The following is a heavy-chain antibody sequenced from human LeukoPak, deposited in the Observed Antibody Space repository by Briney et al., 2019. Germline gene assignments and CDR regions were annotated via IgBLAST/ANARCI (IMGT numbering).Heavy chain of an antibody. V-gene: IGHV3-33*01. Sequence: GSLRLSCVASGFTFSTYGMHWVRQAPGKGLEWVAVIWNDGSNKYYGDSVKGRFTISRDNSKSTLYLQMNSLRAEDTAVYYCARDSGHAFDMWGQGTMVTVSS. CDR1: GFTFSTYG. CDR2: IWNDGSNK. J-gene: IGHJ3*02. D-gene: IGHD6-25*01. CDR3: ARDSGHAFDM.